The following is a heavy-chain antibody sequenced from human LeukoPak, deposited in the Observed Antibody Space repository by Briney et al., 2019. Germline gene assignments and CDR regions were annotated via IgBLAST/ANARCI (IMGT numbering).Heavy chain of an antibody. CDR3: ARQRGYGYGSDC. CDR2: IYYSGTT. Sequence: SETLSLTCTVSGGSISSYYWSWIRQPPGKGLEWVGHIYYSGTTNYNPSLKSRVTISIDTSKKHFSLKLSSVTAADTAVYYCARQRGYGYGSDCWGQGTLVTVSS. D-gene: IGHD5-18*01. J-gene: IGHJ4*02. CDR1: GGSISSYY. V-gene: IGHV4-59*08.